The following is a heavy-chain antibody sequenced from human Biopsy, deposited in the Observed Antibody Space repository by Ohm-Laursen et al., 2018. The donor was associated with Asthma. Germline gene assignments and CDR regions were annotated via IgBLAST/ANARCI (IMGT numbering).Heavy chain of an antibody. CDR2: IYYSGST. J-gene: IGHJ4*02. Sequence: SVTLSLTCIVSGVSISSDYWSWIRQPPGKGLEWIGHIYYSGSTNYQPSLKSRVTISVDTSKNQFSLKLRSVTAADAAVYYCARGISRVTGLFDHFDSWGQGTLVTVSS. CDR1: GVSISSDY. D-gene: IGHD2-21*02. CDR3: ARGISRVTGLFDHFDS. V-gene: IGHV4-59*07.